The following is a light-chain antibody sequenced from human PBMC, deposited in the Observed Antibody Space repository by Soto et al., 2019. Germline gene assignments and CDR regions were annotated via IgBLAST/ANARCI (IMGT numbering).Light chain of an antibody. CDR3: SSYAGNNVVI. V-gene: IGLV2-8*01. CDR1: SSDVGGYNY. Sequence: QSALTQPPSASGSPRQSVTISCTGTSSDVGGYNYVSWYQQHPGKVPKLLIYEVTRRPSGVPDRFSGSKSGNTASLTVSALLAEDEAHYYCSSYAGNNVVIFGGGTKVTV. CDR2: EVT. J-gene: IGLJ2*01.